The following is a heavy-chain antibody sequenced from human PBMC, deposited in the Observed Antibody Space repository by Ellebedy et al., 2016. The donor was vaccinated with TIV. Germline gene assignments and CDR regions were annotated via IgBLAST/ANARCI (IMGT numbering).Heavy chain of an antibody. CDR3: ARDLLVSAGFDY. V-gene: IGHV3-11*01. Sequence: GGSLRLXCAASGFTFGDYYMSWIRQAPGQGLEWVAHISNSGITIHYGDSVKGRFTVSRDSAKNSLYLQMNSLRAEDTAVYYCARDLLVSAGFDYWGQGTLVTVSS. CDR2: ISNSGITI. CDR1: GFTFGDYY. D-gene: IGHD5/OR15-5a*01. J-gene: IGHJ4*02.